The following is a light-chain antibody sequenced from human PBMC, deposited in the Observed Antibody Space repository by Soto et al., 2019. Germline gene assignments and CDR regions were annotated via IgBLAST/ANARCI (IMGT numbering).Light chain of an antibody. J-gene: IGLJ2*01. CDR2: EGG. V-gene: IGLV2-23*01. Sequence: QSVLTQPASVSGSPGQSITISCAGITSDVGNYNLVSWFQQHPGKAPKLMIYEGGKRPSGVSNRFSGSKSGSTASLTISGLQAEDEADYYCCAYAGNIITVAFGGGTKLTVL. CDR3: CAYAGNIITVA. CDR1: TSDVGNYNL.